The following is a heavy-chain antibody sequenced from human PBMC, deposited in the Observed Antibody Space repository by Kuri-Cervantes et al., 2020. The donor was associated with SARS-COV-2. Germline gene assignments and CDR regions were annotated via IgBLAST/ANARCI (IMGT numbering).Heavy chain of an antibody. CDR2: IYHSGST. Sequence: SQTLSLTCAVYGGSFSGYYWSWIRQPPGKGLEWIGSIYHSGSTYYNPSLKSRVTISVDTSKNQFSLKLSSVTAADTAVYYCARRGLGNYYGSGSYQNAFDIWGQGTMVTVSS. D-gene: IGHD3-10*01. V-gene: IGHV4-34*01. CDR3: ARRGLGNYYGSGSYQNAFDI. J-gene: IGHJ3*02. CDR1: GGSFSGYY.